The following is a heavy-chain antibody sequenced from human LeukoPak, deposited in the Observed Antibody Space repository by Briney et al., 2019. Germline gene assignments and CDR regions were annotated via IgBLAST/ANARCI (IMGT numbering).Heavy chain of an antibody. CDR2: IYYSGST. V-gene: IGHV4-59*01. D-gene: IGHD2-2*01. CDR3: ARIVVPAVYYYYYYMDV. CDR1: GGSISSYY. Sequence: SETLSLTCTVSGGSISSYYWSWIRQPPGKGLEWIGYIYYSGSTNYNPSLKSRVTISVDTSKNQFSLKLSSVTAADTAVYYCARIVVPAVYYYYYYMDVWGKGTTVIVSS. J-gene: IGHJ6*03.